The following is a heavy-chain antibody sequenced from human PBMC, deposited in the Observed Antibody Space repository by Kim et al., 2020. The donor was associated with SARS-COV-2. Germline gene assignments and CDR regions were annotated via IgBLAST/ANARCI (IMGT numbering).Heavy chain of an antibody. CDR1: GYTFSTYA. J-gene: IGHJ6*04. CDR2: INCGNGNT. Sequence: ASVKVSCKASGYTFSTYAMHWVRQAPGQRLESMGWINCGNGNTKYSQKFQDRATIARDTSATSVYMELSSLSSEDTAVYYCAREGGSPGRTQDGMDVWGKGTTVTVSS. D-gene: IGHD3-10*01. V-gene: IGHV1-3*01. CDR3: AREGGSPGRTQDGMDV.